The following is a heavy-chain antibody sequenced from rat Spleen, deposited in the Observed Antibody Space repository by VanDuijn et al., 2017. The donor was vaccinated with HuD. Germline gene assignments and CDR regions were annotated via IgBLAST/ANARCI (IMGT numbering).Heavy chain of an antibody. D-gene: IGHD1-2*01. J-gene: IGHJ4*01. Sequence: EVQLVESGGGLVQPGRSLKLSCAASGFTFSNYYMAWVRQAPTKGLEWVASISPSGGSTYYPDSVKGRFTISRDNAKSTQYLQMDSLRSEDTATYYCAKGGSSYTLYFMDAWGQGASVTVSS. CDR1: GFTFSNYY. CDR3: AKGGSSYTLYFMDA. CDR2: ISPSGGST. V-gene: IGHV5-25*01.